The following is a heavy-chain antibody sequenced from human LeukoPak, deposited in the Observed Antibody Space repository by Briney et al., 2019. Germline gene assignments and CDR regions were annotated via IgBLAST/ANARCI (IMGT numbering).Heavy chain of an antibody. D-gene: IGHD3-10*01. V-gene: IGHV3-23*01. Sequence: GGSLRLSCAASGFTFSSYAMSWVRQAPGKGLEWVSTISGSGAYTYYADSVKGRFTISRNNSKNTLYLQMNSLRAEDTAVYYCAKYFASGSYYKLPHWGQGTLVTVSS. CDR2: ISGSGAYT. CDR3: AKYFASGSYYKLPH. J-gene: IGHJ1*01. CDR1: GFTFSSYA.